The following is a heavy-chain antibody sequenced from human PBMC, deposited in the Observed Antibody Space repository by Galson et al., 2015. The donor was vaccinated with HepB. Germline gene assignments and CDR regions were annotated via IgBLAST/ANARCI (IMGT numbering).Heavy chain of an antibody. CDR2: IWYDGSNK. J-gene: IGHJ4*02. Sequence: SLRLSCAASGFTFSSYGMHWVRQAPGKGLEWVAVIWYDGSNKYYADSVKGRFTISRDNSKNTLYLQMNSLRAEDTAVYYCARDPGIAVAGLDYWGQGTLVTVSS. D-gene: IGHD6-19*01. CDR3: ARDPGIAVAGLDY. V-gene: IGHV3-33*01. CDR1: GFTFSSYG.